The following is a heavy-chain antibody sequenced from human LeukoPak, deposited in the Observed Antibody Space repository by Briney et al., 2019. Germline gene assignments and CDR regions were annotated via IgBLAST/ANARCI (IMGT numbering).Heavy chain of an antibody. CDR3: VRHAGSYYTYTFDS. Sequence: SETLSLTCTVSGGSSRSSSYYWGWIRQPPGKGLEWIGSIYYSGSTNYNPSSSSRVTISVDTTNNQFSLKLSCPTTAQTSVSYCVRHAGSYYTYTFDSWGQGTLVTVPS. CDR2: IYYSGST. CDR1: GGSSRSSSYY. D-gene: IGHD5-24*01. J-gene: IGHJ4*02. V-gene: IGHV4-39*01.